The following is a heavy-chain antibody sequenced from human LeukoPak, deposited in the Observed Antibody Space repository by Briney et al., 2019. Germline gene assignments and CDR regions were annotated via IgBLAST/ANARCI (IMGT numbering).Heavy chain of an antibody. Sequence: GGSLRRSGAASGFSGDDYGLTWVRQGPGKGLEWVSGINWNGDSTDYADSVKGRFTISRDNAKNSLYLQMNSLRAEDTALYYCARDLRVVITGSFDSWGQGTLVTVSS. CDR2: INWNGDST. CDR1: GFSGDDYG. J-gene: IGHJ4*02. D-gene: IGHD3-22*01. CDR3: ARDLRVVITGSFDS. V-gene: IGHV3-20*04.